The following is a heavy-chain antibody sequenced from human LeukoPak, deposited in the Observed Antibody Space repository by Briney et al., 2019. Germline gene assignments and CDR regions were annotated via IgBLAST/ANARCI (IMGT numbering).Heavy chain of an antibody. CDR1: GFTFSSYS. CDR2: ISSSSSTI. D-gene: IGHD2-2*01. CDR3: ARDGGGGVVVVPAAELGFQH. Sequence: PGGSLRLSCAASGFTFSSYSMNWVRQAPGKGLEWVSYISSSSSTIYYADFVKGRFTISRDNAKNSLYLQMNSLRAEDTAVYYCARDGGGGVVVVPAAELGFQHWGQGTLVTVSS. J-gene: IGHJ1*01. V-gene: IGHV3-48*01.